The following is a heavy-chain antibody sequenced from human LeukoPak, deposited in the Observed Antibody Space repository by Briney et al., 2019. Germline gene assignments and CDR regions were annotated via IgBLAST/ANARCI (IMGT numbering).Heavy chain of an antibody. J-gene: IGHJ4*02. CDR2: INPSGGST. Sequence: ASVKVSCKASGYTFTSYYMHWVRQAPGQGLEWMGIINPSGGSTSYAQKFQGRVTMTRDTSTSTVYMELSSLRSDDTAVYYCARGPLYCGGDCYYFDYWGQGTLVTVSS. D-gene: IGHD2-21*02. CDR1: GYTFTSYY. CDR3: ARGPLYCGGDCYYFDY. V-gene: IGHV1-46*01.